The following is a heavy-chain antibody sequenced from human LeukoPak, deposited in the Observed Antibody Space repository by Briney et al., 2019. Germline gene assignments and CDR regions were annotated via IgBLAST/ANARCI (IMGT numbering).Heavy chain of an antibody. CDR2: IIPILGIA. D-gene: IGHD3-22*01. Sequence: GASVKVSCKASGGTFSSYAISWVRQAPGQGLEWMGRIIPILGIANYAQKFQGRVTITADKSTSTAYMELSSLRPEDTAVYYCASAYYDSSGYYRPDFDYWGQGTLVTVSS. CDR3: ASAYYDSSGYYRPDFDY. J-gene: IGHJ4*02. CDR1: GGTFSSYA. V-gene: IGHV1-69*04.